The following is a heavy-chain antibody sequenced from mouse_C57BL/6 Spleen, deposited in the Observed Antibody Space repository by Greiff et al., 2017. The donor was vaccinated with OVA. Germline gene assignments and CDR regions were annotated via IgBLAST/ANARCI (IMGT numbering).Heavy chain of an antibody. V-gene: IGHV1-80*01. CDR3: ARDSSGYVAPDY. J-gene: IGHJ2*01. Sequence: QVQLQQSGAELVKPGASVKISCKASGYAFSSYWMNWVKQRPGKGLEWIGQIYPGDGDTNYNGKFKGKATLTADKSSSTAYMQLSSLTSEDSAVYFCARDSSGYVAPDYWGQGTTLTVSS. D-gene: IGHD3-2*02. CDR1: GYAFSSYW. CDR2: IYPGDGDT.